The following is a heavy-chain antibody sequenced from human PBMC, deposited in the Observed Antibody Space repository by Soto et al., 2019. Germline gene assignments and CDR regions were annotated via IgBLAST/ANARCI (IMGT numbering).Heavy chain of an antibody. J-gene: IGHJ4*02. CDR1: GGSISSYY. D-gene: IGHD1-26*01. CDR3: ARRWGAAFDY. Sequence: SETLSLTCTVSGGSISSYYWSWIRQPPGKGLEWIGYIYYSGSTNYNPSLKSRVTISVDTSNNQFSLKLSTVTAADTAVYYCARRWGAAFDYWGQGTLVTVSS. V-gene: IGHV4-59*08. CDR2: IYYSGST.